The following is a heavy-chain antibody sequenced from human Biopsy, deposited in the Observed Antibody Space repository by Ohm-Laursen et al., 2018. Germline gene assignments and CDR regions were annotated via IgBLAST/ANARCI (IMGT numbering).Heavy chain of an antibody. CDR1: GGSVSSNTDY. V-gene: IGHV4-39*01. CDR3: ARHPTGFWFDP. Sequence: PSETLPLTCTVSGGSVSSNTDYWAWLRQPPGKGLEWIGSIFYTGIIFYNPSLKSRVSISVDTSKNQFSLNLNSVTASDTALYYCARHPTGFWFDPWGQGTLVIVSS. CDR2: IFYTGII. J-gene: IGHJ5*02.